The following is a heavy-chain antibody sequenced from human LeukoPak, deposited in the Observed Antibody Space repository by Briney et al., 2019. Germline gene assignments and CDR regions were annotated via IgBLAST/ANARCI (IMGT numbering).Heavy chain of an antibody. CDR2: INHSGST. CDR3: ARSGSQLLWFGEFFDY. CDR1: GGSFSGYY. V-gene: IGHV4-34*01. J-gene: IGHJ4*02. D-gene: IGHD3-10*01. Sequence: SETLSLTCAVYGGSFSGYYWSWLRQPPGKGLVWIGEINHSGSTNYNPSLKSRVTISVDTSKNQFSLKLSSVTAADTAVYYCARSGSQLLWFGEFFDYWGQGTLVTVSS.